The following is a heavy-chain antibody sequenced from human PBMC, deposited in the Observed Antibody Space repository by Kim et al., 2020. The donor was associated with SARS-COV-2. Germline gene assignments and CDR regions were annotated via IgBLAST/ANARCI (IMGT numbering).Heavy chain of an antibody. J-gene: IGHJ4*02. Sequence: YPGSVKGRFTIARENAKNSLYLQMNSLRAGDTAVYYCARWIGGYSSGGDYWGQGTLVTVSS. CDR3: ARWIGGYSSGGDY. V-gene: IGHV3-13*01. D-gene: IGHD6-19*01.